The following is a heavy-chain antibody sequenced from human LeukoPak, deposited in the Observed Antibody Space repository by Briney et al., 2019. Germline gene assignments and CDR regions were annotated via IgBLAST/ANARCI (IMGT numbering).Heavy chain of an antibody. D-gene: IGHD4-17*01. Sequence: PSETLSLTCAVYGGSFSGYYWSWIRQPPGKGLEWIGYIYYSGSTNYNPSLKSRVIISVDTSKNQFSLKLSSVAAADTAVYYCARDYGDYFDYWGQGTLVTVSS. CDR2: IYYSGST. J-gene: IGHJ4*02. CDR1: GGSFSGYY. CDR3: ARDYGDYFDY. V-gene: IGHV4-59*01.